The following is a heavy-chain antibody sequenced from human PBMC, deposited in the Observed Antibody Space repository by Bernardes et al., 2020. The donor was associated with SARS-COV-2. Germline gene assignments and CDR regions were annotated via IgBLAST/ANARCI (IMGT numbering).Heavy chain of an antibody. CDR3: ARDGSTSCYGCMDV. CDR2: IWYDGSNK. V-gene: IGHV3-33*01. CDR1: GFTFSSYG. D-gene: IGHD2-2*01. Sequence: GGSLRLSCAASGFTFSSYGMHWVRQAPGKGLEWVAVIWYDGSNKYYADSVKGRFTISRDNSKNTLYLQMNSLRAEDTAVYYCARDGSTSCYGCMDVWGQGTTVTVSS. J-gene: IGHJ6*02.